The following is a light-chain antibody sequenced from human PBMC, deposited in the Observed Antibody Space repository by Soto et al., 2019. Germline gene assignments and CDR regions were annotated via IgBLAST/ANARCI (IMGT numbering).Light chain of an antibody. CDR3: QSYDSSLSGYV. Sequence: QSVLTQPPSVSGAPGQRVAISCTGSGSNIGAPYDVHWYQHLPGTAPKLLIYGSTNRPSGVPGRFSGSKSGTSASLAITGLQAEDEADHYCQSYDSSLSGYVFGAGTKVTVL. J-gene: IGLJ1*01. V-gene: IGLV1-40*01. CDR2: GST. CDR1: GSNIGAPYD.